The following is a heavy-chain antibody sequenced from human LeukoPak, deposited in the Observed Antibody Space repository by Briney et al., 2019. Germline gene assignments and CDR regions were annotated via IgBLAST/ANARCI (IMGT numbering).Heavy chain of an antibody. CDR3: GRGWPGYTSPLDY. V-gene: IGHV3-7*01. CDR1: GFTFSHHW. CDR2: INQDGSEK. D-gene: IGHD5-12*01. J-gene: IGHJ4*02. Sequence: PGGSLRLSCAASGFTFSHHWMNWVRQAPGEGLKWVATINQDGSEKHYVDSVKGRFIISRDNAKNSLSLQMNSLRAEDTAVYYCGRGWPGYTSPLDYWGQGILVAVSS.